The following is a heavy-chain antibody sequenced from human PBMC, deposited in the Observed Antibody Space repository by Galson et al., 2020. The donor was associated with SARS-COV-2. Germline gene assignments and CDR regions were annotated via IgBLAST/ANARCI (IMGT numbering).Heavy chain of an antibody. CDR3: AKGGKALVRGVIITVFDY. Sequence: GASLKISCAASGFTFSSYAMSWVRQAPGKGLEWVPAISGSGGSTYYADSVKGRFTISRDNSKNTLYLQMNSLRAEDTAVYYCAKGGKALVRGVIITVFDYWGQGTLVTVSS. CDR1: GFTFSSYA. D-gene: IGHD3-10*01. J-gene: IGHJ4*02. CDR2: ISGSGGST. V-gene: IGHV3-23*01.